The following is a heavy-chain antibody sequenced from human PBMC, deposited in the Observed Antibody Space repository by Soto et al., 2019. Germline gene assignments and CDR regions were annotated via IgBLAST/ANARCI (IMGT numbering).Heavy chain of an antibody. Sequence: VQLQESGPGLVKPSQTLSLICTVSGASINSGNYNWTWIRQHTGRGLEWIGCIDYSGSAYYNPSLKSRXAISXXXXXXXXXXXXXXXXXXXXXXXXXXRGIVASIFGGFDPWGQGTLVTVSS. CDR3: XXRGIVASIFGGFDP. D-gene: IGHD5-12*01. J-gene: IGHJ5*02. V-gene: IGHV4-31*06. CDR1: GASINSGNYN. CDR2: IDYSGSA.